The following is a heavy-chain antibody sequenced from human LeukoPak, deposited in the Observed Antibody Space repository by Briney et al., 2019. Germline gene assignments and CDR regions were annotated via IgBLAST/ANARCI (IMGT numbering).Heavy chain of an antibody. J-gene: IGHJ4*02. CDR2: IYYSGST. CDR3: ARDLWRVGYFDY. D-gene: IGHD3-22*01. CDR1: GGSISSYY. V-gene: IGHV4-59*01. Sequence: SETLSLTCTVSGGSISSYYWSWIRQPPGKGLEWIGYIYYSGSTNYNPSLKSRVTISVDTSKNQFSLKLSSVTAADTAVYYCARDLWRVGYFDYWGQGTLVTVSS.